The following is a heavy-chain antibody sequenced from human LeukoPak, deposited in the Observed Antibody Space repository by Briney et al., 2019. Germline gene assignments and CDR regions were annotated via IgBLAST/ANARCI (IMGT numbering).Heavy chain of an antibody. CDR1: GFTFSSYW. D-gene: IGHD6-19*01. Sequence: GGSLRLSCAASGFTFSSYWMHWVRQAPGKGLVWVSRINTDGSSTSYADSVKGRFTISRDNAKNSLYLQMNSLRAEDTAVYYCARDKSIAVAGHPSGNYYGMDVWGQGTTVTVSS. J-gene: IGHJ6*02. CDR2: INTDGSST. V-gene: IGHV3-74*01. CDR3: ARDKSIAVAGHPSGNYYGMDV.